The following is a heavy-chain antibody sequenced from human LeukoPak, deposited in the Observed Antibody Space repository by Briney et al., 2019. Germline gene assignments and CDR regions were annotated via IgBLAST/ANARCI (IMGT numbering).Heavy chain of an antibody. V-gene: IGHV3-21*01. J-gene: IGHJ4*02. CDR2: ISGSGSYI. Sequence: GESLRLSCAASGFSFSTYTMNWARQAPGKGLEWVSSISGSGSYIYYSDSVKGRFTISRDNAKNSLSLQMNSLRAEDTVIYYCASHFWNYYRIDYWGQGILVTVSS. CDR3: ASHFWNYYRIDY. D-gene: IGHD3-3*02. CDR1: GFSFSTYT.